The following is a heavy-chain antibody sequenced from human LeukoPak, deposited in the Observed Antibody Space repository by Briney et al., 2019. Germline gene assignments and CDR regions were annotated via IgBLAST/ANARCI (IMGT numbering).Heavy chain of an antibody. CDR1: GLTVSSYW. Sequence: GGSLRLSCAASGLTVSSYWMHWVRQAPGKGLVWVSRINSDGSITNYADSVKGRFTISRDNAKNTLYLQMNSLRTEDTAVYYCARDRAAVRDYWGQGTLVTVSS. D-gene: IGHD6-13*01. CDR3: ARDRAAVRDY. V-gene: IGHV3-74*01. J-gene: IGHJ4*02. CDR2: INSDGSIT.